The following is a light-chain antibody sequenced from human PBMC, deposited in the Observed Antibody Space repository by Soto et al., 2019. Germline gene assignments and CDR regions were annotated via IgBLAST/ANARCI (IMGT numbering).Light chain of an antibody. J-gene: IGKJ1*01. Sequence: IRMTQSPSTLSASVGDRVTITCRASQSVSDWLAWYQQKPGKAPKLLIYDASRLESAVPSRFSGSGSQTEFTLTISSLHPDDFATYYCHQYNSYTWSFGQGTKVELK. V-gene: IGKV1-5*01. CDR3: HQYNSYTWS. CDR2: DAS. CDR1: QSVSDW.